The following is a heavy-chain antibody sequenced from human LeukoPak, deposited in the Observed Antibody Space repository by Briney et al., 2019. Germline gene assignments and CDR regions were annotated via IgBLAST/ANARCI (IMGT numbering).Heavy chain of an antibody. CDR2: VSGSGGTT. Sequence: PGGSLRLSCAASGFTFSSYAMGWVRQVPGKGLEWVSGVSGSGGTTYYADSVKGRSTISRDNSKNTLYLQMNSLRAEDTAVYYCARGENCSSTSCYILPFDYWGQGTLVTVSS. CDR1: GFTFSSYA. D-gene: IGHD2-2*02. CDR3: ARGENCSSTSCYILPFDY. J-gene: IGHJ4*02. V-gene: IGHV3-23*01.